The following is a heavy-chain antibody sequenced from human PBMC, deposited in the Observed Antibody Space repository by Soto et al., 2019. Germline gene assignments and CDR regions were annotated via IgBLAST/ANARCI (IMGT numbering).Heavy chain of an antibody. Sequence: SETLSLTCTVSGGSISSGGYYWSWIRQHPGKGLEWIGYIYYSGSTNYNPSLKSRVTISVDTSKNQFSLKLSSVTAADTAVYYCARGAKYYDILTGYYIGRGASFDYWGQGTLVTVSS. CDR3: ARGAKYYDILTGYYIGRGASFDY. V-gene: IGHV4-31*03. CDR1: GGSISSGGYY. J-gene: IGHJ4*02. CDR2: IYYSGST. D-gene: IGHD3-9*01.